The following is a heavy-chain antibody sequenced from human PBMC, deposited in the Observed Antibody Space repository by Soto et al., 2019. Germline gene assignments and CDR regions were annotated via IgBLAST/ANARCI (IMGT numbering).Heavy chain of an antibody. J-gene: IGHJ6*02. Sequence: PSETLSLTCTVSGGSISSGAYYWSWIRQHPGKGLEWIGYIYYSGNTYYNPSLKSRITISLDTSKSQFSLKLTSVTAADTAVYYCARDQYCSGGSCGQRHYYYYGMDVWGQGTTVTVSS. CDR1: GGSISSGAYY. V-gene: IGHV4-31*03. D-gene: IGHD2-15*01. CDR2: IYYSGNT. CDR3: ARDQYCSGGSCGQRHYYYYGMDV.